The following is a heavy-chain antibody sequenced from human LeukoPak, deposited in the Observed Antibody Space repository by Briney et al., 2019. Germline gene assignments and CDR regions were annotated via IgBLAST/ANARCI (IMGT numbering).Heavy chain of an antibody. J-gene: IGHJ4*02. CDR2: ISGSGDCT. D-gene: IGHD3-22*01. CDR1: GFTFSSYA. CDR3: AKDLTYYYDTSGYYSDY. V-gene: IGHV3-23*01. Sequence: GGSLRLSCVASGFTFSSYAMSWVRQAPGKGLEWVSAISGSGDCTYYADSVKGRFTISRDNSKNTLFLQMNSLRAEDTAVYYCAKDLTYYYDTSGYYSDYWGQGTLVTVSS.